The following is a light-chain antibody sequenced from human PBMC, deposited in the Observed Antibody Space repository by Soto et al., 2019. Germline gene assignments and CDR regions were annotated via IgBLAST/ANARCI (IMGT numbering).Light chain of an antibody. J-gene: IGLJ3*02. Sequence: QPVLTQSPSASASMGDSVKLTCTLSSGHSSYAIAWHQQQPEKGPRYLMKLNSDGSHSKGDGIPDRFSGSSSGAERYLTISSLQSEDESDYYCQTWGTGIPWVFGGGTKLTVL. CDR2: LNSDGSH. V-gene: IGLV4-69*01. CDR1: SGHSSYA. CDR3: QTWGTGIPWV.